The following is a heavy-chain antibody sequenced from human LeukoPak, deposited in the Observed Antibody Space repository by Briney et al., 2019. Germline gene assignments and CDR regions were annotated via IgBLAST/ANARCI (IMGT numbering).Heavy chain of an antibody. CDR1: GGSISSGSYY. CDR2: IYFSRNT. V-gene: IGHV4-39*01. J-gene: IGHJ4*02. Sequence: PSETLSLTCTVSGGSISSGSYYWSWIRQPAGKGLEWIGRIYFSRNTYYNPSLKSRVTISVDTSKNQFSLKLRSVTAADTAVYYCARAPDGGNFDYWGQGTLVTVSS. D-gene: IGHD3-10*01. CDR3: ARAPDGGNFDY.